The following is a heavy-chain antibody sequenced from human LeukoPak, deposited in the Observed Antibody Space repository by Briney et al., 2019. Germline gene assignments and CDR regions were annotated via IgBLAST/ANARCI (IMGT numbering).Heavy chain of an antibody. CDR3: ARDLVGPALDAFDI. J-gene: IGHJ3*02. CDR2: IYPGDSDI. V-gene: IGHV5-51*01. Sequence: GESLKISCKGSGYDFVTYWIGWVRQVPGKGLEWMGIIYPGDSDIRYNPSLQGQVTISADKSITTAYLQWSSLKASDTAMYYCARDLVGPALDAFDIWGQGTMVTVYS. D-gene: IGHD1-26*01. CDR1: GYDFVTYW.